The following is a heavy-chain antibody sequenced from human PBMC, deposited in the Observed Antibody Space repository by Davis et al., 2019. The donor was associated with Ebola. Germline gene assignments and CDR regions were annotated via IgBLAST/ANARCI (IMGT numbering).Heavy chain of an antibody. CDR3: ARHFGDC. CDR2: THSGGDT. Sequence: PGGSLRLSCAASGFIVSSNYMSWVRQSPGKGLEWVSVTHSGGDTYYADFVKGRFTSYRDNSKNTLDLQMNSLRVEDTAVYYCARHFGDCWGQGTLVTVSS. J-gene: IGHJ1*01. D-gene: IGHD3-3*01. V-gene: IGHV3-53*01. CDR1: GFIVSSNY.